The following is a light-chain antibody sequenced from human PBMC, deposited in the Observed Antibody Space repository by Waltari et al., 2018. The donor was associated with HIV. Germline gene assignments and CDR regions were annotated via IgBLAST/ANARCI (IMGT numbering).Light chain of an antibody. CDR1: SSTIGAGYD. J-gene: IGLJ1*01. V-gene: IGLV1-40*01. CDR3: QSYDTSLSAYV. Sequence: QSVLAQPPSVSGAPGQRVTISCTGSSSTIGAGYDVHWYQQLPGPAPKFLIYGNTNRPSGVPDRFSGSKSGSSASLAITGLQAEDEADYYCQSYDTSLSAYVFGTGTKVTVL. CDR2: GNT.